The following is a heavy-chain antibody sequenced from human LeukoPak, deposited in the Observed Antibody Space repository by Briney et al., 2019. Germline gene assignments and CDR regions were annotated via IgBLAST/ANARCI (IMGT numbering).Heavy chain of an antibody. D-gene: IGHD5-18*01. J-gene: IGHJ4*02. CDR1: GITLSNYG. Sequence: GGSLRLSCAVSGITLSNYGMSWVRRAPGKGLEWVSGISWNSGTKDYVASVKGRFTISRDNAKNSLYLQMNSLRPEDTALYFCAKAQTGYSYGYYFDSWGQGSLVTVSS. CDR3: AKAQTGYSYGYYFDS. CDR2: ISWNSGTK. V-gene: IGHV3-9*01.